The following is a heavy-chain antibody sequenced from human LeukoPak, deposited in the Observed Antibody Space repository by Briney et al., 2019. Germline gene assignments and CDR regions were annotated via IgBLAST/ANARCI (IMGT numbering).Heavy chain of an antibody. J-gene: IGHJ4*02. CDR3: ARDPTYSGSGSSSDY. V-gene: IGHV3-7*01. CDR1: GFAFSTYW. D-gene: IGHD3-10*01. CDR2: IKQDGGEK. Sequence: GGSLRLSCAASGFAFSTYWMTWVRQAPGRGLEWVANIKQDGGEKYYVDSVKGRFTISRDNAKNSLYLQMNSLRAEDTAVYYCARDPTYSGSGSSSDYWGQGTLVTVSS.